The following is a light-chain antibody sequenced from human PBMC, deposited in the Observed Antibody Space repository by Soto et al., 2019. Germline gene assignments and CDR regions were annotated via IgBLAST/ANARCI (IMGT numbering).Light chain of an antibody. CDR3: QHYHIYSWT. Sequence: DVQMSQYKSSLSASVGDRVTITCRASQRISTYLHWFQQKPGKAPKLLIYDASSLETGVPSRFSGSRSGTEFTLTISSLQPDDFATYYCQHYHIYSWTFCQGSKVDIK. CDR1: QRISTY. J-gene: IGKJ1*01. V-gene: IGKV1-5*01. CDR2: DAS.